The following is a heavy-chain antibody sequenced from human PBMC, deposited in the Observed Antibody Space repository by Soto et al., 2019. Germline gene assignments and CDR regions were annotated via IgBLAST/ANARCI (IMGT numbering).Heavy chain of an antibody. CDR2: IYHSGST. J-gene: IGHJ3*02. D-gene: IGHD3-10*01. Sequence: SETLSLTCAVSGGSISSSNWWSWVRQPPGKGLEWIGEIYHSGSTNYNPSLKSRVTISVDRSKNQFSLKLSSVTAADTAVYYCARGRPGGSGSYQVDVSDIWGQGTMVTVSS. V-gene: IGHV4-4*02. CDR3: ARGRPGGSGSYQVDVSDI. CDR1: GGSISSSNW.